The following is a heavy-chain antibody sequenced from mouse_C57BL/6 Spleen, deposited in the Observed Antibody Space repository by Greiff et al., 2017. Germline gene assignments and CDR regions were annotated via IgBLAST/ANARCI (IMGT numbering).Heavy chain of an antibody. J-gene: IGHJ2*01. CDR2: IDPSDSYT. Sequence: QVHVKQPGAELVKPGASVKLSCKASGYTFTSYWMQWVKQRPGQGLEWIGEIDPSDSYTNYNQKFKGKATLTVDTSSSTAYMQLSSLTSEDSAVYYCAREDQGNYFDYWGQGTTLTVSS. V-gene: IGHV1-50*01. CDR1: GYTFTSYW. CDR3: AREDQGNYFDY.